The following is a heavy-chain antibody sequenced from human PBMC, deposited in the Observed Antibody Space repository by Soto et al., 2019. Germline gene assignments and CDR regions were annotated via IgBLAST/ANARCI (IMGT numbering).Heavy chain of an antibody. D-gene: IGHD3-9*01. V-gene: IGHV3-66*01. J-gene: IGHJ4*02. Sequence: PGGSLRLSCAASGFTVSSIYMSWVRQAPGKGLEWVSVIYSGGSTYYADSVKGRFTISRDNSKNTLYLQMNSLRAEDTAVYYCASSAGYQYYFDYWGQGTLVTVSS. CDR3: ASSAGYQYYFDY. CDR2: IYSGGST. CDR1: GFTVSSIY.